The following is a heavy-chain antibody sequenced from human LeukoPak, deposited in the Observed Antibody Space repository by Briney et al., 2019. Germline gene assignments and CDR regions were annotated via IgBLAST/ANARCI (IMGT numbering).Heavy chain of an antibody. J-gene: IGHJ3*02. CDR1: GFTSSSYE. Sequence: GGSLRLSCAASGFTSSSYEMNWVRQAPGKGLEWVSYISSSGSTIYYADSVKGRFTISRDNAKNSLYLQMNSLRAEDTAVYYCAREDRGYCSGGSCYSQSAFDIWGQGTMVTVSS. D-gene: IGHD2-15*01. CDR2: ISSSGSTI. CDR3: AREDRGYCSGGSCYSQSAFDI. V-gene: IGHV3-48*03.